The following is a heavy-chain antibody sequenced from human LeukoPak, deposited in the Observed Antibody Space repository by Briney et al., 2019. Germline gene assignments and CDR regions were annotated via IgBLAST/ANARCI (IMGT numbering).Heavy chain of an antibody. CDR1: GGTFSSYA. Sequence: ASVKVSCKASGGTFSSYAISWVRQAPGQGLEWMGGIIPIFGTANYAQKFQGRVTITADESTRTAYMELSSLRSEDTAVYYCARGKLRRAAAGTAWFDPWGQGTLVTVSS. CDR3: ARGKLRRAAAGTAWFDP. CDR2: IIPIFGTA. J-gene: IGHJ5*02. V-gene: IGHV1-69*13. D-gene: IGHD6-13*01.